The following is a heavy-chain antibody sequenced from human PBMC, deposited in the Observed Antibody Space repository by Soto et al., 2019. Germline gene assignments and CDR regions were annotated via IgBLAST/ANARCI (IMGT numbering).Heavy chain of an antibody. V-gene: IGHV4-34*01. CDR3: ERVVVSYSSGWYGRFYFDY. D-gene: IGHD6-19*01. CDR2: INHSGST. J-gene: IGHJ4*02. CDR1: GGSFSGYY. Sequence: PSETLSLTCAVYGGSFSGYYWSWIRQPPGKGLEWIGEINHSGSTNYNPSLKSRVTISVDTSKNQFSLKLSSVTAADTAVYYCERVVVSYSSGWYGRFYFDYWGQGTLVSVS.